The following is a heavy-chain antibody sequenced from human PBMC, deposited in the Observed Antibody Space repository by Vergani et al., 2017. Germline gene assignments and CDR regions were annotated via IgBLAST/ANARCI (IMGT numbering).Heavy chain of an antibody. D-gene: IGHD6-13*01. Sequence: QVQLQESGPGVVKPSQTLSLTCAVSAGSIISGDHCWTWIRQRPGKGLEWFGYIFYSGTTYYNPSLRSLLTISVDTSKNQFSLKLSSVTAADTAVYYCARGKRRSSSWSYYYYYYGMDVWSQGCTVTVYS. CDR2: IFYSGTT. V-gene: IGHV4-30-4*08. CDR3: ARGKRRSSSWSYYYYYYGMDV. J-gene: IGHJ6*02. CDR1: AGSIISGDHC.